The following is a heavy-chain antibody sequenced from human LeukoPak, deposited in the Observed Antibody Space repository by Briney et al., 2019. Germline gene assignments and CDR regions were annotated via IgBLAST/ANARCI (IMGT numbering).Heavy chain of an antibody. Sequence: PGRSLRLSCAASGFTFSNYVMHWVRQAPGKGLEWVAAIWYDGSSEYYADSVKGRFTISRDNSKNMLYLQMNSLRAEDTAVYYCAREGGVAATGGFDYWGQGTLVTVSS. D-gene: IGHD6-19*01. CDR3: AREGGVAATGGFDY. V-gene: IGHV3-33*01. CDR1: GFTFSNYV. J-gene: IGHJ4*02. CDR2: IWYDGSSE.